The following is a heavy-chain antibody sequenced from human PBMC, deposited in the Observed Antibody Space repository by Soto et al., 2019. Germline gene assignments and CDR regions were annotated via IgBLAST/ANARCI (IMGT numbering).Heavy chain of an antibody. J-gene: IGHJ5*02. CDR3: ARGVPTSVITFGGGLNWFDP. CDR2: ISAYNGNT. Sequence: GASVKVSCKASGYTFTSYGISWVRQAPGQGLEWMGWISAYNGNTNYAQKLQGRVTMTTDTSTSTAYMELRSLRSDDTAVYYCARGVPTSVITFGGGLNWFDPWGQGTLVTVS. D-gene: IGHD3-16*01. V-gene: IGHV1-18*01. CDR1: GYTFTSYG.